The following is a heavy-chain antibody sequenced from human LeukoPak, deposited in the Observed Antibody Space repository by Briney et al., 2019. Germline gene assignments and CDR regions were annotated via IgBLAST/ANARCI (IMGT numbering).Heavy chain of an antibody. J-gene: IGHJ4*02. CDR3: ARGHHYYDSSAYSY. Sequence: GGSLRLSCAASGVTFSRYWMHWVRQAPGKGLVWVSRIKNDGSRTTYADAVKGRFTTSRDNAKNTLYLQMNSLSADDTAVYYCARGHHYYDSSAYSYWGQGTLVTVSS. CDR2: IKNDGSRT. D-gene: IGHD3-22*01. V-gene: IGHV3-74*01. CDR1: GVTFSRYW.